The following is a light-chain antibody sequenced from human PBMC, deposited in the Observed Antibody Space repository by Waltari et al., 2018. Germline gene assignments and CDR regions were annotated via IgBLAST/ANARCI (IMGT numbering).Light chain of an antibody. Sequence: DIQMTQSPSTLSASVGDRVTITCRASQSISSSLAWYQHKPGKAAKVVIYEASSLESGVPSRFSGSGSGTEFTLTISSLQPDDFATYYCQQCNSYLLTFGGGTKVEIK. CDR3: QQCNSYLLT. J-gene: IGKJ4*01. V-gene: IGKV1-5*03. CDR2: EAS. CDR1: QSISSS.